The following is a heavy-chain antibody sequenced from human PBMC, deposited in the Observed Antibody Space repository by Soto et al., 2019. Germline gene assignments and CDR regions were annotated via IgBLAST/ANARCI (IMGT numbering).Heavy chain of an antibody. J-gene: IGHJ6*02. CDR2: ISSSGSTI. D-gene: IGHD3-22*01. CDR1: GFTFSSYA. CDR3: ARDGMYYDSSGYYYYGMDV. V-gene: IGHV3-48*03. Sequence: GESLSLSCAASGFTFSSYAMNWVRQAPGKGLEWVSYISSSGSTIYYADSVKGRFTISRDNAKNSLYLQMNSLRAEDTAVYYCARDGMYYDSSGYYYYGMDVWGQGTTVTVSS.